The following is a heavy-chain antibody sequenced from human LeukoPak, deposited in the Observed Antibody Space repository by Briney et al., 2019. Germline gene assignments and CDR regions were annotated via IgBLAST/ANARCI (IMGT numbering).Heavy chain of an antibody. Sequence: SETLSLTCTVSGGSISSSSYYWGWIRQPPGKGLEWIGSIYYSGSTYYNPSLKSRVTISVDTSKNQFSLKLSSVTAADTAVYYCASLWFGEWKLDYWGQGTLVTVSS. D-gene: IGHD3-10*01. V-gene: IGHV4-39*01. CDR3: ASLWFGEWKLDY. CDR2: IYYSGST. CDR1: GGSISSSSYY. J-gene: IGHJ4*02.